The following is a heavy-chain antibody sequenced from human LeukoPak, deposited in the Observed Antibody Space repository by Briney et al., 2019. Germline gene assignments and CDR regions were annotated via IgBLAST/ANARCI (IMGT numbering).Heavy chain of an antibody. CDR2: ISGSGGST. J-gene: IGHJ3*02. CDR1: GFTFSSYA. D-gene: IGHD1-26*01. V-gene: IGHV3-23*01. CDR3: ARESGIVGATRILVDAFDI. Sequence: GGSLRLSCAASGFTFSSYAMSWVRQAPGKGLEWVSAISGSGGSTYYADSVKGRFTISRDNSKNTLYLQMNSLRAEDTAVYYCARESGIVGATRILVDAFDIWGQGTMVTVSS.